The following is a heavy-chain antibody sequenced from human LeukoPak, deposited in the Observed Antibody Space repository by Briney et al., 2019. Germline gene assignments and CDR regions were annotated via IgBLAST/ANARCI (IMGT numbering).Heavy chain of an antibody. CDR2: IYYSGST. D-gene: IGHD3-22*01. CDR3: ARAPDYYDSSGYYWFDP. V-gene: IGHV4-59*12. CDR1: GGSISSYY. Sequence: SETLSLTCTVSGGSISSYYWSWIRQPPGKGLEWIGYIYYSGSTNYNPSLKSRVTISIDKSKNQFSLKLSSVTAADTAVYYCARAPDYYDSSGYYWFDPWGQGTLVTVSS. J-gene: IGHJ5*02.